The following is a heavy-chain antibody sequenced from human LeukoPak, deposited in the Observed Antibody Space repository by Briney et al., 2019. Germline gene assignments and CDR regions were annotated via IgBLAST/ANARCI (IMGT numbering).Heavy chain of an antibody. CDR1: GFTFSSYA. D-gene: IGHD4-11*01. V-gene: IGHV3-30-3*02. J-gene: IGHJ5*02. Sequence: GRSLRLSCAASGFTFSSYALHWVRQSPGKGLEWVAVISNDGSNKYYADSVKGRFTISRDNSKNTLYLQMNSLRPEDSAVYYCAKNPTTHNYVTGGGGGFHPWGQGTLVTVSS. CDR3: AKNPTTHNYVTGGGGGFHP. CDR2: ISNDGSNK.